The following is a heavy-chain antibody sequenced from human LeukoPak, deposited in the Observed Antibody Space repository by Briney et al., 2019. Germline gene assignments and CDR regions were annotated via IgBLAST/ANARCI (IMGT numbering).Heavy chain of an antibody. Sequence: VGSLRLSCAASGFTFSSYSMNWVRQAPGKGLGWVSSISSSSSYIYYADSVKGRFTISRDNAKNSLYLQLNSLRAEDTAVYYCARVRGGYSFDYWGQGTLVTVSS. V-gene: IGHV3-21*01. CDR1: GFTFSSYS. D-gene: IGHD3-16*01. J-gene: IGHJ4*02. CDR2: ISSSSSYI. CDR3: ARVRGGYSFDY.